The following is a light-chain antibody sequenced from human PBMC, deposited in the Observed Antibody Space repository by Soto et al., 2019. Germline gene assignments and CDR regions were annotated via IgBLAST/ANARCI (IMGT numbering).Light chain of an antibody. V-gene: IGLV1-44*01. J-gene: IGLJ2*01. CDR3: AAWDDSLNGPVV. CDR2: SNN. Sequence: QSVLTQPPSASGTPGQRVTISCSGSSSNIGSNTVNWYQQLPGTAPKLLTYSNNQRPSGVPDRFSGSKSVTSASLAISGLQSEDEADYYCAAWDDSLNGPVVFGVGTKLTVL. CDR1: SSNIGSNT.